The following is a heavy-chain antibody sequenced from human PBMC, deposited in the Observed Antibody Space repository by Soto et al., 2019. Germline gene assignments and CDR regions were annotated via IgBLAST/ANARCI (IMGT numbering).Heavy chain of an antibody. CDR3: ARPKGSYSSGYYYFDY. Sequence: QVQLVQSGAEVKQPGSSVKVSCKTSGGTFSTYSIYWVRQAPGQGLGWMGAIIPLFGRADYAQKFQGRVTITAYESTSTASMELSRLRSEDTAVYYCARPKGSYSSGYYYFDYWGQGTLVTVSS. CDR2: IIPLFGRA. CDR1: GGTFSTYS. V-gene: IGHV1-69*01. J-gene: IGHJ4*02. D-gene: IGHD6-19*01.